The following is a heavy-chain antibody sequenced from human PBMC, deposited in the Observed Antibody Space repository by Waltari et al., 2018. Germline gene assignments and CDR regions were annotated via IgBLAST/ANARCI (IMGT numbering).Heavy chain of an antibody. V-gene: IGHV4-4*07. CDR1: GGSISSYY. CDR2: IYTSGST. D-gene: IGHD3-3*01. CDR3: AREEYDFWSGYYAWYFDC. J-gene: IGHJ4*02. Sequence: QVQLQESGPGLVKPSAPLSLTCTVSGGSISSYYWSWIRQPAVKGLEWIGRIYTSGSTNYNPSLKSRVTMSVDTSKNQFSLKLSSVTAADTAVYYCAREEYDFWSGYYAWYFDCWGQGTLVTVSS.